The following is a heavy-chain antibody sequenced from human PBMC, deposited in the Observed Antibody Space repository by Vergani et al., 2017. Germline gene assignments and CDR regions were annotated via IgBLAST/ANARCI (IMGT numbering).Heavy chain of an antibody. CDR3: ARDRVNGYSYEGYYGMDV. J-gene: IGHJ6*02. Sequence: QVQLQESGPGLVKPSETLSLTCTVSGGSISSYYWSWIRQPPGKGLEWIGYIYYSGSTNYNPSLKSRVTISVDPSKNQFSLKLSSVTAADTAVYYCARDRVNGYSYEGYYGMDVWGQGTTVTVSS. V-gene: IGHV4-59*01. CDR2: IYYSGST. D-gene: IGHD5-18*01. CDR1: GGSISSYY.